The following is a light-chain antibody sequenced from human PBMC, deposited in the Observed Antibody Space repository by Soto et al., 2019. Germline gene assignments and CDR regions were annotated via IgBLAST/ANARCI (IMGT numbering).Light chain of an antibody. CDR3: QNYNCAPFT. Sequence: DIQMTQSPSSLSASVGDRVTITCRASKGNSNYLGWYQQKPGKVPKLLMYAASALHSGVPSRFSGSGSGTDFTLTISSLQPEDVATYYCQNYNCAPFTFGQGTRLEIK. V-gene: IGKV1-27*01. J-gene: IGKJ5*01. CDR1: KGNSNY. CDR2: AAS.